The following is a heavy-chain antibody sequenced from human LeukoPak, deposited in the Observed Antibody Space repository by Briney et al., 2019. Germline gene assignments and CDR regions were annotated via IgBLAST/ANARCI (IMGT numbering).Heavy chain of an antibody. D-gene: IGHD3-22*01. CDR1: GFTFSSYE. CDR3: ARDGYYYDSSGYYYTAFDI. Sequence: PGGSLRLSXAASGFTFSSYEVNWVRQAPGKGLEWVSYISSSGSNIYYADPVKGRFTISRDNAKNSLYLQMNSLRAEDTAVYYCARDGYYYDSSGYYYTAFDIWGQGTMVTVSS. J-gene: IGHJ3*02. V-gene: IGHV3-48*03. CDR2: ISSSGSNI.